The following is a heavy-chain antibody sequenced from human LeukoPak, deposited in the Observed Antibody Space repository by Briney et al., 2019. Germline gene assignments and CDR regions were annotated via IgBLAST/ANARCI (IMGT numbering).Heavy chain of an antibody. CDR3: ARGTVTMVDY. D-gene: IGHD3-10*01. CDR2: IYSGGST. J-gene: IGHJ4*02. CDR1: GFTVSSNY. Sequence: GGCLRLSCAASGFTVSSNYMSWVRQAPGRGLEWVSVIYSGGSTYYADSVKGRFTISRDNSKNTLFLQMNSLRAGDTAVYYCARGTVTMVDYWGQGTLVTVSP. V-gene: IGHV3-66*01.